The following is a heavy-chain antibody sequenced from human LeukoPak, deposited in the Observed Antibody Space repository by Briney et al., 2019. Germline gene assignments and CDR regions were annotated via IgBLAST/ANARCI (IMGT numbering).Heavy chain of an antibody. J-gene: IGHJ4*02. Sequence: GGSLRLSCVASGFTFSSYAMSGVRQAPGKWLEWVSTFSGTSSTSYADAVKGRVTISRDNSKNTLYLQMNSLRAEDTAVYYCAKLKQWQPQRYFFEYWGQGALVTVAS. D-gene: IGHD6-19*01. CDR1: GFTFSSYA. CDR3: AKLKQWQPQRYFFEY. CDR2: FSGTSST. V-gene: IGHV3-23*01.